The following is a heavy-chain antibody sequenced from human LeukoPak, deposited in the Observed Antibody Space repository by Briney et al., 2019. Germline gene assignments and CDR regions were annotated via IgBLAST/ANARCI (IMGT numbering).Heavy chain of an antibody. CDR2: ISGSGHTT. V-gene: IGHV3-23*01. D-gene: IGHD4-17*01. J-gene: IGHJ4*02. CDR3: ANNKGVTTFDY. CDR1: GFTFTSSA. Sequence: PGGSLRLSCAASGFTFTSSAMSWVRQAPGKGLEWVSVISGSGHTTDYADSVKGRFTVSRDNSKNTLYLQMNSLRAEDTAVYYCANNKGVTTFDYWGQGTLVTVSS.